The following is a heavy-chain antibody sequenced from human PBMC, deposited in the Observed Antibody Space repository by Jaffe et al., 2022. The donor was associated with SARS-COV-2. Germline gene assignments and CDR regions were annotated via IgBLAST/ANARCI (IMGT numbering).Heavy chain of an antibody. CDR3: AREEQWLMRDEDAFDL. Sequence: QVQLQESGPGLVKPSQTLSLTCTVSGDSISLGSYFWSWIRQPAGKGLEWIGRIYSSGDTNYNPSLKSRVTISIDKSKNQFSLRLTSVTAADTAVYYCAREEQWLMRDEDAFDLWGRGTRVTVSS. D-gene: IGHD6-19*01. CDR2: IYSSGDT. V-gene: IGHV4-61*02. J-gene: IGHJ3*01. CDR1: GDSISLGSYF.